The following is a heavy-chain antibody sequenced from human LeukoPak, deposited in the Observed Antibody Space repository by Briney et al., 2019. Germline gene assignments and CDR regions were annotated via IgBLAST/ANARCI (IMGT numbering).Heavy chain of an antibody. CDR3: ARQAPSIVGAYYFDY. CDR2: IYYSGST. V-gene: IGHV4-59*01. Sequence: SETLSLTCTVSGGSISSYYWSWIRQPPGKGLEWIGYIYYSGSTNYNPSLKSRVTISVDTSRNQFSLKLSSVTAADTAVYYCARQAPSIVGAYYFDYWGQGTLVTVSS. CDR1: GGSISSYY. D-gene: IGHD1-26*01. J-gene: IGHJ4*02.